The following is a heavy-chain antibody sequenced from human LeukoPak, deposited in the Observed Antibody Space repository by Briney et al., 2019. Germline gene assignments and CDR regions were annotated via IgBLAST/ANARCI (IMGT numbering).Heavy chain of an antibody. Sequence: ASVKVSCKASGYTFTRYYMHWVRQAPGQGLEWMGIIDPSGGSTSYAQNFQGGVTMTRDATTSTVYLELSSLRSEDTAVYYCARDFGEMPNYWGQGTLVTLSS. J-gene: IGHJ4*02. CDR2: IDPSGGST. D-gene: IGHD5-24*01. CDR1: GYTFTRYY. V-gene: IGHV1-46*01. CDR3: ARDFGEMPNY.